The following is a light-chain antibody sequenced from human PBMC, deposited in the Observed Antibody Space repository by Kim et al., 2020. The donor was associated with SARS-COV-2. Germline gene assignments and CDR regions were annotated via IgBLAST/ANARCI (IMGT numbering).Light chain of an antibody. CDR1: QSVSSSY. Sequence: SPGESAPLSCRASQSVSSSYLAWYQQKPVQAPRLLIYGASSRATGIPDRFSGSGSGTDFTLTISRLEPEDFAVYYCQHYGNSLFTFGPGPKVDIK. V-gene: IGKV3-20*01. CDR2: GAS. J-gene: IGKJ3*01. CDR3: QHYGNSLFT.